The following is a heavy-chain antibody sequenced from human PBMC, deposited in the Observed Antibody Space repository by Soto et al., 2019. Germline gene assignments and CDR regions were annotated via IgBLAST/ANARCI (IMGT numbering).Heavy chain of an antibody. CDR2: IYYSGST. Sequence: SETLSLTCTVAGGSISSGGYYWSWIRQHPGKGLEWIGYIYYSGSTYYNPSLKSRVTISVDTSKNQFSLKLSSVTAADTAVYYCARDSSGSYLSAPPHQPIPIWGQGTMVTVS. D-gene: IGHD1-26*01. J-gene: IGHJ3*02. CDR3: ARDSSGSYLSAPPHQPIPI. V-gene: IGHV4-31*03. CDR1: GGSISSGGYY.